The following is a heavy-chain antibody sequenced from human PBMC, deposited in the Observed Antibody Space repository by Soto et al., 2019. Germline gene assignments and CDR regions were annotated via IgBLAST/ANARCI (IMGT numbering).Heavy chain of an antibody. CDR1: GGSISSYY. CDR3: ARTTGDYVAFDI. D-gene: IGHD4-17*01. V-gene: IGHV4-59*01. Sequence: PSETVSLTCTVSGGSISSYYWSWIRQPPGKGLEWIGYIYYSGSTNYNPSLKSRVTISVDTSKNQFSLKLSSVTAADTAVYYCARTTGDYVAFDIWGQGTMVTVSS. CDR2: IYYSGST. J-gene: IGHJ3*02.